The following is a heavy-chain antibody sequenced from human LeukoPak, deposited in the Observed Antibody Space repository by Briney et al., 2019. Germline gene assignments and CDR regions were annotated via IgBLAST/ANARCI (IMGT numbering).Heavy chain of an antibody. CDR1: GGSISSYY. J-gene: IGHJ4*02. CDR3: TRHSNEGFDY. CDR2: ISYSGST. Sequence: RASETLSLTCTVSGGSISSYYWTWIRQPPGRGLEWIGYISYSGSTNYNPSLKSRVAISVDTSKNQFSLKLSSVTAADTAVFYCTRHSNEGFDYWGQGTLVTVSS. V-gene: IGHV4-59*08.